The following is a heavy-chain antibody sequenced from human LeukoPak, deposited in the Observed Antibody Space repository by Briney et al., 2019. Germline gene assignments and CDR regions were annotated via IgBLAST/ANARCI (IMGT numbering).Heavy chain of an antibody. D-gene: IGHD2-2*01. Sequence: ASVKVSCKASGYTFTSYDINWVRQATGQGLEWMGWMNPNSGNTGYAQKFQGRVTMTRNTSISTAYMELSSLRSEDTAVYYCARRYCSSTSCYWIGYFDYWGQGTLVTVSS. CDR2: MNPNSGNT. J-gene: IGHJ4*02. CDR1: GYTFTSYD. CDR3: ARRYCSSTSCYWIGYFDY. V-gene: IGHV1-8*01.